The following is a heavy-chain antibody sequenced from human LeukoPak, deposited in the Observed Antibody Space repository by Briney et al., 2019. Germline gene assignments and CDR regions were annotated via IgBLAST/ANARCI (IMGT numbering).Heavy chain of an antibody. CDR2: IIPIFGTA. CDR1: GGTFSSYA. Sequence: SVKVSCKASGGTFSSYAISWVRQAPGQGLEWMGGIIPIFGTANYAQKFQGRVTITAGESTSTAYMELSSLRSEDTAVYYCARDRGYSSSWSPSTHYYYYYGMDVWGQGTTVTVSS. J-gene: IGHJ6*02. D-gene: IGHD6-13*01. V-gene: IGHV1-69*01. CDR3: ARDRGYSSSWSPSTHYYYYYGMDV.